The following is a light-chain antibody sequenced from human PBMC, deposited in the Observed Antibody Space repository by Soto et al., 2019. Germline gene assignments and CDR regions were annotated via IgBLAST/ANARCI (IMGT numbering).Light chain of an antibody. CDR3: QQYGSSPLK. Sequence: EIVLTQSPGTLSLSPGERATLSCRASQSVSSSYLAWYQQKTGQAPRLLIYGASSRATGIPDRFSGSGSGTEFSLTISGLEPEDFAVYYCQQYGSSPLKFGQGTKVEIK. CDR1: QSVSSSY. J-gene: IGKJ1*01. CDR2: GAS. V-gene: IGKV3-20*01.